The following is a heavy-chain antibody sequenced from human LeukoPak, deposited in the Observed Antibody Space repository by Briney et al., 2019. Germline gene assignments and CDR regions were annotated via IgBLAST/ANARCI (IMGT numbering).Heavy chain of an antibody. J-gene: IGHJ4*02. CDR2: IYYSGST. CDR1: GGSISSSSYY. V-gene: IGHV4-39*07. Sequence: PSETLSLTCTVSGGSISSSSYYWGWIRQPPGKGLEWIGSIYYSGSTYYNPSLKSRVTISVDTSKNQFSLKLSSVTAADTAVYYCARGSSSWYDILTGYYADYWGQGTLVTVSS. D-gene: IGHD3-9*01. CDR3: ARGSSSWYDILTGYYADY.